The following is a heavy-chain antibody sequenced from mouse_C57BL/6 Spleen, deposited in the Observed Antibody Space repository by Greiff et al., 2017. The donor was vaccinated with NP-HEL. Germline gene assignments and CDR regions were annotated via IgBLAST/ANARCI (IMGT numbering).Heavy chain of an antibody. CDR2: IYPRSGNT. CDR3: ARGQGTGTAAY. Sequence: QVQLKQSGAELARPGASVKLSCKASGYTFTSYGISWVKQRTGQGLEWIGEIYPRSGNTYYNEKFKGKATLTADKSSSTAYMELRSLTSEDSAVYFCARGQGTGTAAYWGQGTLVTVSA. J-gene: IGHJ3*01. V-gene: IGHV1-81*01. CDR1: GYTFTSYG. D-gene: IGHD4-1*01.